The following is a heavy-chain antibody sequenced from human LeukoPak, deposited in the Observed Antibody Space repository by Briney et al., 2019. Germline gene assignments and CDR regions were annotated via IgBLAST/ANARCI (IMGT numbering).Heavy chain of an antibody. CDR3: AKYSRYDYVGQIDY. CDR1: GFTFSNYA. Sequence: GGSLRLSCAASGFTFSNYAMNWVRQAPGKGLEWVSGVSDSGTMAYYARSVKGRFTISRDNSKNTLYLQMNSLRAEDTAIYYCAKYSRYDYVGQIDYWGQGTLVTVSS. D-gene: IGHD4-17*01. J-gene: IGHJ4*02. V-gene: IGHV3-23*01. CDR2: VSDSGTMA.